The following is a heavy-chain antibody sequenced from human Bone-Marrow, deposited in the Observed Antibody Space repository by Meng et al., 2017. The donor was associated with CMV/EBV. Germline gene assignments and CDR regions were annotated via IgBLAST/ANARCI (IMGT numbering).Heavy chain of an antibody. CDR1: GFTFTSYG. J-gene: IGHJ4*02. CDR3: ARTVGAIESDY. Sequence: GESLKISCAASGFTFTSYGMHWVRQAPGKGLEWVAFIRFDGSKKHYADSVKGRFTISRDNSKNTVYLQMNSLRAEDTAVYYCARTVGAIESDYWGQGTLVTVSS. D-gene: IGHD1-26*01. V-gene: IGHV3-30*02. CDR2: IRFDGSKK.